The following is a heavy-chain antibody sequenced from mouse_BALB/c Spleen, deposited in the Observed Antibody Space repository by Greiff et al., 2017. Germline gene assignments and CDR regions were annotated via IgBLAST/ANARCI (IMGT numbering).Heavy chain of an antibody. D-gene: IGHD4-1*01. CDR3: TSPLTGPLFDY. Sequence: QVQLQQSGAELVKPGASVKMSCKASGYTFTSYWMHWVKQRPGQGLEWIGVIDPSDSYTSYNQKFKGKATLTVDTSSSTAYMQLSSLTSEDSAVYYCTSPLTGPLFDYWGQGTTLTVSS. CDR2: IDPSDSYT. J-gene: IGHJ2*01. CDR1: GYTFTSYW. V-gene: IGHV1S127*01.